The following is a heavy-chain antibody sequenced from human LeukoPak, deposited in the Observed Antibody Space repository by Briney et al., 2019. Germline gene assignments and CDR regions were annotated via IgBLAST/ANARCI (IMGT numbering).Heavy chain of an antibody. V-gene: IGHV3-7*01. CDR1: GFTFSSYW. D-gene: IGHD6-13*01. J-gene: IGHJ6*03. Sequence: PGGSLRLSCAASGFTFSSYWMSWVRQAPGKGLEWVANIKQDGSEKYYVDSVKGRFTISRDNAKNSLYLQMNSLRAEDTAVYYCARLYSSSWYGFRGYYMDVRGKGTTVTVSS. CDR3: ARLYSSSWYGFRGYYMDV. CDR2: IKQDGSEK.